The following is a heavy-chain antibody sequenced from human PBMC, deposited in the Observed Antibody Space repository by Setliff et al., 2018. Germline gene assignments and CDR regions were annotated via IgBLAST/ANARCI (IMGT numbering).Heavy chain of an antibody. V-gene: IGHV1-69*05. CDR2: TIPIFGTT. J-gene: IGHJ6*03. Sequence: SVKVSCKASGGTFSSYGISWVGQAPGQGLEWMGGTIPIFGTTNYAQKFQGRVTIITDESTSTAYMELSSLTSADTAVYYCAREGVDTRSSTDYRYYMDVWSKGTTVTVSS. CDR1: GGTFSSYG. CDR3: AREGVDTRSSTDYRYYMDV. D-gene: IGHD5-18*01.